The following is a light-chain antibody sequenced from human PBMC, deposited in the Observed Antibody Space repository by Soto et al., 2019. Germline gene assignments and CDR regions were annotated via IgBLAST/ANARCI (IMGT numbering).Light chain of an antibody. J-gene: IGKJ1*01. CDR2: GAS. Sequence: EIGMTQSPATLSVSPWERATLSCRAGQNVGNNLVWYQQKPGQAPRLLIYGASTRAAGIPDRFSGSGSGTEFTLTISGLQSDDFAVYYCQQFNNWPPWTFGQGTKVDIK. CDR3: QQFNNWPPWT. CDR1: QNVGNN. V-gene: IGKV3-15*01.